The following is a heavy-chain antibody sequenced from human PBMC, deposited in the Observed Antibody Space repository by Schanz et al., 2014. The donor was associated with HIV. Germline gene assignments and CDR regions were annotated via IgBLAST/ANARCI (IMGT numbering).Heavy chain of an antibody. V-gene: IGHV3-30*03. Sequence: QVQLVESGGGVVQPGRSLRLSCAGSGLTFSSYGMHWVRQAPGKGLEWVAVISYDGSNKYYADSVKGRFTISRDNSKNTLYLQMNSLRAEDTAVYYCARRDYGDYYYYYGMDVWGQGTTVTVSS. CDR2: ISYDGSNK. J-gene: IGHJ6*02. CDR1: GLTFSSYG. D-gene: IGHD4-17*01. CDR3: ARRDYGDYYYYYGMDV.